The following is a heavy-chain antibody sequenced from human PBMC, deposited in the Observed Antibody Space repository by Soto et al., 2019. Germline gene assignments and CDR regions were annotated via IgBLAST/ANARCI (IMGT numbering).Heavy chain of an antibody. CDR1: GFTFISYA. CDR3: VKEAGIAPSYYFDY. D-gene: IGHD6-13*01. V-gene: IGHV3-64D*06. CDR2: ISSNGGST. Sequence: GGSLRLSCSASGFTFISYAMHWVRQAPGKGLEYVSAISSNGGSTYYADSVKGRFTISRDNSKNTLYLQMSSLRAEDTAVYYCVKEAGIAPSYYFDYWGQGTLVTVSS. J-gene: IGHJ4*02.